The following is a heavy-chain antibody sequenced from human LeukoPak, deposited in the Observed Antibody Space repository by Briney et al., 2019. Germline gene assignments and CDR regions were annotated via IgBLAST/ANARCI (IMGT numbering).Heavy chain of an antibody. CDR1: GGSISSGGYS. J-gene: IGHJ4*02. CDR2: IYHSGST. V-gene: IGHV4-30-2*01. D-gene: IGHD2-2*01. CDR3: ARGVVPAASGVSHFDY. Sequence: SQTLSLTCAVSGGSISSGGYSWSWIRQPPGKGLEWIGYIYHSGSTYYNPSLKSRVTISVDRSKNQFSLKLSSVTAADTAVYYCARGVVPAASGVSHFDYWCQGTLVTVSS.